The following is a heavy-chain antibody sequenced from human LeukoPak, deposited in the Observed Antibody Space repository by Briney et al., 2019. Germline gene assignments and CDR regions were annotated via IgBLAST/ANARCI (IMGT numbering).Heavy chain of an antibody. CDR1: GGSISNYY. V-gene: IGHV4-4*07. CDR3: ARGGVDWTLDY. CDR2: IYTSGST. D-gene: IGHD3-9*01. J-gene: IGHJ4*02. Sequence: PSETLSLTCTVSGGSISNYYWSWIRQPAGKGLEWIGHIYTSGSTNYNPSLKSRVTMSVDTSKNQFSLNPSSVTAADTAVYYCARGGVDWTLDYWGQGTLVTVSS.